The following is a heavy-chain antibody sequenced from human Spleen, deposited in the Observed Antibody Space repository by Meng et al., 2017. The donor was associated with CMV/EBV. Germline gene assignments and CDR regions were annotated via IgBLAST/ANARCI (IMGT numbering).Heavy chain of an antibody. V-gene: IGHV1-8*01. CDR3: ARALAQRYYDMSGHDY. Sequence: SGYTFSSYDINWVRQATGQGLEWMGWMNPKSGSTLHSQKFQGRVTMTRNTSISTAYMELSSLRSEDTAVYFCARALAQRYYDMSGHDYWGQGTLVTVSS. CDR1: GYTFSSYD. CDR2: MNPKSGST. D-gene: IGHD3-22*01. J-gene: IGHJ4*02.